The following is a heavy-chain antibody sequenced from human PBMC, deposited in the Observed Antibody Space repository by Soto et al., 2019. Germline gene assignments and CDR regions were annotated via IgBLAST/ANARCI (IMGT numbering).Heavy chain of an antibody. CDR2: ISGCGGST. CDR1: GFTFSSYD. CDR3: ATSCWSGYPKNYYHYGMDI. J-gene: IGHJ6*02. D-gene: IGHD3-3*01. V-gene: IGHV3-23*01. Sequence: WGSLRLPCAPSGFTFSSYDMSWLPQAPGRALEWASDISGCGGSTYYADPVKGRFTISRDTSKNTLYLQMNSLRAEDTAVYYCATSCWSGYPKNYYHYGMDIWGQGTTGTVAS.